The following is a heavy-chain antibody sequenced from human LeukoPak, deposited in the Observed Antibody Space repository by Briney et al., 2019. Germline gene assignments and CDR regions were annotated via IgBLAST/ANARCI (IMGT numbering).Heavy chain of an antibody. J-gene: IGHJ5*02. V-gene: IGHV1-2*02. CDR1: GYTFTGYY. D-gene: IGHD6-13*01. CDR3: ARGLAAAGNNWFDP. CDR2: INPNSGGT. Sequence: ASVKVSCKASGYTFTGYYMHWVRQAPGQGLEWMGWINPNSGGTNYAQKFQGRVTMTRDTSISTAYMELSRLRSDDTAVYYCARGLAAAGNNWFDPWGQGTLVTVSS.